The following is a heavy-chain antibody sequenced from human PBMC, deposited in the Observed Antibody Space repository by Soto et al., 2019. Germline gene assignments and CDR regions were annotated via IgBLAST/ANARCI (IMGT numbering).Heavy chain of an antibody. CDR2: ISGSGSTI. D-gene: IGHD3-22*01. Sequence: GGSLRLSCAASGFTFSGYEVNWVRQAPGKGLEWVSYISGSGSTIYYADSVKGRFTISRDNAKDSLYLQMNSLRAEDTAVYYCAREVVVFXXXIPKPMDVXGXGTTVTVSS. J-gene: IGHJ6*04. CDR1: GFTFSGYE. V-gene: IGHV3-48*03. CDR3: AREVVVFXXXIPKPMDV.